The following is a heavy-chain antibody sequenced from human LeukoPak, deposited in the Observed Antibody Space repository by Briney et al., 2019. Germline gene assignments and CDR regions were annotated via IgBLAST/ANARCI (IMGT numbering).Heavy chain of an antibody. J-gene: IGHJ5*02. D-gene: IGHD6-19*01. CDR1: GYTFTSNY. Sequence: ASVKVSCKAFGYTFTSNYMHWVRQAPGQGPEWMGVISPSGGSTTYAQKFQGRVTLTRDMSTSTDYLELSSLRSEDTAVYYCARDPWIAVAGTISWFDPWGQGTLVTVSS. V-gene: IGHV1-46*01. CDR2: ISPSGGST. CDR3: ARDPWIAVAGTISWFDP.